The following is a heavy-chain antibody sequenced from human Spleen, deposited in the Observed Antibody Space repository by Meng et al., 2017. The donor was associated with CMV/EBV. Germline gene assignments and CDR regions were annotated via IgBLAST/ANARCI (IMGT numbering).Heavy chain of an antibody. J-gene: IGHJ4*02. CDR3: TKLFDY. CDR2: IHNGDSTI. Sequence: GGSLRLSCAGSGFTFSDHYISWIRQAPGRGLEWVSYIHNGDSTIYYADSVKGRFTISRDNAKNSLYLHMNSLRAEDTAVYFCTKLFDYWGQGVLVTVSS. CDR1: GFTFSDHY. V-gene: IGHV3-11*04.